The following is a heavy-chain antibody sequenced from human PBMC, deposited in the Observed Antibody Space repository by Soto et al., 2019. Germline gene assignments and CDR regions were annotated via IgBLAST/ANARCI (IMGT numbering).Heavy chain of an antibody. Sequence: PGGSLRLSCAASGFTFSSYAMSWVRQAPGKGLEWVSAISGSGGSTYYADSVKGRFTISRDNSKNTLYLQMNSLRAEDTAVYYCAKGFSARNSAPPDYWGQGTLVTVSS. CDR3: AKGFSARNSAPPDY. V-gene: IGHV3-23*01. CDR2: ISGSGGST. CDR1: GFTFSSYA. J-gene: IGHJ4*02. D-gene: IGHD6-6*01.